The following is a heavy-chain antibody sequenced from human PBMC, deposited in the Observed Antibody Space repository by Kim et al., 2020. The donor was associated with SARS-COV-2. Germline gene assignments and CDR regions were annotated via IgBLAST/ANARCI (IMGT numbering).Heavy chain of an antibody. Sequence: ASVKVSCKASGYTFTSYAMHWVRQAPGQRLEWMGWINAGNGNTKYSQKFQGRVTITRDTSASTAYMELSSLRSEDTAVYYCARDITMVRGEFDYWGQGTLVIVSS. D-gene: IGHD3-10*01. J-gene: IGHJ4*02. V-gene: IGHV1-3*01. CDR1: GYTFTSYA. CDR3: ARDITMVRGEFDY. CDR2: INAGNGNT.